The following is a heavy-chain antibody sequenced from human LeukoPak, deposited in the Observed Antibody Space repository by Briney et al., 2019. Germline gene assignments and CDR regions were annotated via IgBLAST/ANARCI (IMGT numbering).Heavy chain of an antibody. Sequence: GRSLRLSCAASGFTFSSYAMHWVRQAPGKGLEWVAVISYDGSNKYYADSVKGRFTISRDNSKNTLYLQMNSLRAEDTAVYYCARDGEEYSSPSPYYYYYYYYMDVWGKGTTVTVSS. V-gene: IGHV3-30-3*01. D-gene: IGHD6-13*01. J-gene: IGHJ6*03. CDR1: GFTFSSYA. CDR3: ARDGEEYSSPSPYYYYYYYYMDV. CDR2: ISYDGSNK.